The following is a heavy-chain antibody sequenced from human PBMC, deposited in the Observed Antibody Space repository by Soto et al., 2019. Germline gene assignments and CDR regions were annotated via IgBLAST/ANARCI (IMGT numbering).Heavy chain of an antibody. V-gene: IGHV5-51*01. J-gene: IGHJ6*02. D-gene: IGHD6-6*01. CDR3: ARQYSSSSPLYYYYYGMDV. CDR1: GYSFTSYW. Sequence: GESLKISCKGSGYSFTSYWISWVRQMPGKGLEWMGIIYPGDSDTRYSPSFQGQVTISADKSISTAYLQWSSLKASDTAMYYCARQYSSSSPLYYYYYGMDVWGQGTTVTVSS. CDR2: IYPGDSDT.